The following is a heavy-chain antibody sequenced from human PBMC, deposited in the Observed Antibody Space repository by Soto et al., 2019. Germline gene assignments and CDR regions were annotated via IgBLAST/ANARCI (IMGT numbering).Heavy chain of an antibody. D-gene: IGHD2-2*01. J-gene: IGHJ3*02. CDR3: ATIVVVASTMRDDAFDI. V-gene: IGHV4-34*01. CDR1: GGSFSGYY. CDR2: IHHSGST. Sequence: QVRLQQWGTGQLKSSETLSLTCAVNGGSFSGYYWSWIRQPPGKGLEWIGEIHHSGSTNYNPSLKSRVTISLDTSKNQFSLKLNSVTAADTAVYYCATIVVVASTMRDDAFDIWGQGTMVTVSS.